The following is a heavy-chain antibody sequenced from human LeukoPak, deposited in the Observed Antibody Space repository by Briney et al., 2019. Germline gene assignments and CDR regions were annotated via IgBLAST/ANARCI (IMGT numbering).Heavy chain of an antibody. Sequence: GGSLRLSCAASGFTVSSNYMTWVRQAPGKGPQWVSVIHKNAITYYADTVKGRFTISRDNSKNMVYLQMNSLRAEDTAVYYCARQRGVTVDYWGQGTLVTVSS. CDR2: IHKNAIT. J-gene: IGHJ4*02. V-gene: IGHV3-53*01. CDR3: ARQRGVTVDY. CDR1: GFTVSSNY. D-gene: IGHD2-21*02.